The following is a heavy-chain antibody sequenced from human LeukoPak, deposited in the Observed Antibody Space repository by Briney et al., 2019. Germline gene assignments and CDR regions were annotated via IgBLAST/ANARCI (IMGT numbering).Heavy chain of an antibody. CDR3: ARANYGMDV. CDR1: GFTFSNYW. CDR2: IKQDGSEK. J-gene: IGHJ6*02. V-gene: IGHV3-7*03. Sequence: GGSLRLSCAASGFTFSNYWMTWVRQAPGKGLEWVANIKQDGSEKYYVDSVKGRFTISRDDAKNSLYLQMNSLRAEDTAVYYCARANYGMDVWGQGTTVTVSS.